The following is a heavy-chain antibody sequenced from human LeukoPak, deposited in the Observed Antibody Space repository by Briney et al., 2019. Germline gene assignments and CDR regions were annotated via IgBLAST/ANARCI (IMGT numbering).Heavy chain of an antibody. V-gene: IGHV1-24*01. CDR2: EDGGP. CDR1: RYTLTELS. CDR3: VSIDLDS. D-gene: IGHD3-16*02. Sequence: AAVKVSCKVSRYTLTELSIHWVRRAPGKGLEWMGGEDGGPIYSQKFQGRVTMTEDTATDTASMDVRSLRSEDTAVYYCVSIDLDSWGQGTLVTVSS. J-gene: IGHJ4*02.